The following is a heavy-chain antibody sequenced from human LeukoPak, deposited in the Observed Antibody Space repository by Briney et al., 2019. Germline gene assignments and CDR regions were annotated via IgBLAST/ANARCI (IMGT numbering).Heavy chain of an antibody. V-gene: IGHV3-30-3*01. CDR1: GFTFSSYA. Sequence: PGGSLRLSCAASGFTFSSYAMHWVRQAPGKGLEWVAVISYDGSNKYYADSVKGRFTISRDNSKNTLYLQMNSLRAEDTAVYYCAIHGDPHYYYYYGMDVWGQGTTVTVSS. CDR3: AIHGDPHYYYYYGMDV. CDR2: ISYDGSNK. J-gene: IGHJ6*02.